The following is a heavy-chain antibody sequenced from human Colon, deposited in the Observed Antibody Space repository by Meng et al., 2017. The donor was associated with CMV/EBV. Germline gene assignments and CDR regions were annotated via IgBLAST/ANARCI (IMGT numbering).Heavy chain of an antibody. V-gene: IGHV3-21*01. CDR2: ISSSGDYT. CDR1: GFNISTYG. CDR3: ARVMMVEPNHQKAFDI. J-gene: IGHJ3*02. D-gene: IGHD3-10*01. Sequence: GGSLRLSCGASGFNISTYGMNWVRQAPGKGLEWVSSISSSGDYTYYADSVKGRFTISRDNAKNSLSLQMNSLRAEDTAVYYCARVMMVEPNHQKAFDIWGQGTMVTVSS.